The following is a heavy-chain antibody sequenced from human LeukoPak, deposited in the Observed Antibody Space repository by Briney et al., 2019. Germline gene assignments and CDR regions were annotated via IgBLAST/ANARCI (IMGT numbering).Heavy chain of an antibody. CDR1: GYTFTTHD. D-gene: IGHD7-27*01. V-gene: IGHV1-8*01. Sequence: ASVKVSCKASGYTFTTHDINWVRQATGQGLEWLGWMSPNSGDTGYAQKFQGRVTMTSDSSISTAYMELSSLRSEDTAIYYCXXXPPNXGFDYWGQGTLVTVSS. CDR3: XXXPPNXGFDY. CDR2: MSPNSGDT. J-gene: IGHJ4*02.